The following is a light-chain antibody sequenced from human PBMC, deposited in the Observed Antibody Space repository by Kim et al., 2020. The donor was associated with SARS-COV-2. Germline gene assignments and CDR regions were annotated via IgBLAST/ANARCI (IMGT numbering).Light chain of an antibody. Sequence: SGSPGERATLSCRASQSVSSNLAWYQQKPGQAPRLLIYGASTRATGIPARFSGSGSGTEFTLTISSLQSEDFAVYYCQQYNNWPLFGPGTKVDIK. J-gene: IGKJ3*01. CDR1: QSVSSN. CDR3: QQYNNWPL. V-gene: IGKV3-15*01. CDR2: GAS.